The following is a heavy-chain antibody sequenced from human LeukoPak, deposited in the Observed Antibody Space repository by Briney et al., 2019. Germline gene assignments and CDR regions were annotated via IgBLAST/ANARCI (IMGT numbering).Heavy chain of an antibody. Sequence: GGSLRLSCAASGFTFSNYWMSWVRQAPGTGLEWVANIKQDGSEKSYVDSVKGRFTISRDNAKNSLYLQMNSLRAEDTAVYYCAKDSSGWPNNWGQGTLVTVSS. V-gene: IGHV3-7*01. J-gene: IGHJ4*02. CDR1: GFTFSNYW. CDR2: IKQDGSEK. CDR3: AKDSSGWPNN. D-gene: IGHD6-19*01.